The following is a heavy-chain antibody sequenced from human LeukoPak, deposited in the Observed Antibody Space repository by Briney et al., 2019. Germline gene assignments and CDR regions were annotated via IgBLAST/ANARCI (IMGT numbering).Heavy chain of an antibody. CDR2: IGAGGRFT. J-gene: IGHJ3*02. CDR3: AKESNGFDI. CDR1: GFTFSSYA. V-gene: IGHV3-23*01. Sequence: GGSLRLSCAASGFTFSSYAMSWVRQAPGKGLEWVSVIGAGGRFTHYADSVKGRFTISSDNSKNTLYLQMNSLGAEDTALYYCAKESNGFDIWGQGTMVTVSS.